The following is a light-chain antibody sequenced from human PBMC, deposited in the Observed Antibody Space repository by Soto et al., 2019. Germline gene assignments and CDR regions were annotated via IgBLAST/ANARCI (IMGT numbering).Light chain of an antibody. Sequence: DIQMTQSPSFVSASIGDRVTITCRASQSISTYLNWYQHKPGEAPKLLVYDSSTLQTGVPSRFSGSGFGAEFTLTISGLQPEDFATYYCQQSYSNPTWTFGQGTKVDIK. CDR1: QSISTY. V-gene: IGKV1-39*01. J-gene: IGKJ1*01. CDR3: QQSYSNPTWT. CDR2: DSS.